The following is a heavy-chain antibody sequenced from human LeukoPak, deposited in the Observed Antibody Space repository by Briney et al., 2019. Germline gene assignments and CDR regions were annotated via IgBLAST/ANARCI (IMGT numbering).Heavy chain of an antibody. D-gene: IGHD2-2*01. CDR2: IYSGGST. CDR3: ARDPDCSSTSCSAEDAFDI. J-gene: IGHJ3*02. CDR1: GFTFSSYS. V-gene: IGHV3-66*01. Sequence: GGSLRLSCAASGFTFSSYSMNWVRQAPGKGLEWVSVIYSGGSTYYADSVKGRFTISRDNSKNTLYLQMNSLRAEDTAVYYCARDPDCSSTSCSAEDAFDIWGQGTMVAVSS.